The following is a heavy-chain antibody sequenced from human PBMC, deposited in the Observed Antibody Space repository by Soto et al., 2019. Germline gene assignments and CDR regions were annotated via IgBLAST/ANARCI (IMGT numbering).Heavy chain of an antibody. CDR2: ISSGSYI. CDR3: ARTDNSGYYFFDS. CDR1: GFTFSTHG. J-gene: IGHJ4*02. Sequence: EVQLVESGGGLVKPGGSLRLSCAASGFTFSTHGMNWVRQAPGKGLEWVSSISSGSYIDYADSVKGRFAISRDNAKNSLYLQMNSLRAEDTATYYCARTDNSGYYFFDSWRQGTLVTVSS. D-gene: IGHD6-19*01. V-gene: IGHV3-21*01.